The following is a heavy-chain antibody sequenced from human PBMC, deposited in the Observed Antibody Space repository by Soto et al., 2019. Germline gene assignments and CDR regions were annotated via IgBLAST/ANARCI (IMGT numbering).Heavy chain of an antibody. D-gene: IGHD3-9*01. V-gene: IGHV3-23*01. CDR3: ARARDLQLRYTARSLYGMDV. Sequence: EVQLLESGGGLVQPGGSLRLSCAASGFTFSSYAMSWVRQAPGKGLEWVSAISGSGGSTYYADSVKGRFTISRDNSKNTLYLQMNSLRAEDTAVYYCARARDLQLRYTARSLYGMDVWGQGTTVTVSS. CDR1: GFTFSSYA. CDR2: ISGSGGST. J-gene: IGHJ6*02.